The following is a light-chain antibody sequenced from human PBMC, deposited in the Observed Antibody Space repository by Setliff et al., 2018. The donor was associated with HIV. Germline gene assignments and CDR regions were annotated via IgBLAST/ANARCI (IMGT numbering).Light chain of an antibody. J-gene: IGLJ1*01. CDR3: CTSTYV. CDR1: SSDIGNYYL. Sequence: QSVLTQPPSASGTPGQRVTISCTGASSDIGNYYLVSWYQQHPDKAPKLMIYEVNKRPSGVSNRFSGSISGNTASLTISGLQAEDEADYYCCTSTYVFGSGTKVTVL. V-gene: IGLV2-23*02. CDR2: EVN.